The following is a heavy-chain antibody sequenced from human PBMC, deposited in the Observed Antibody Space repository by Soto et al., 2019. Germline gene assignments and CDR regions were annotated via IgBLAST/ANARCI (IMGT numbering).Heavy chain of an antibody. CDR3: ARDVSEVTNDYYYYGMDV. CDR2: ISTYNGDT. J-gene: IGHJ6*02. CDR1: GYTFTRSG. D-gene: IGHD2-8*01. Sequence: ASVKVSCKASGYTFTRSGISWVRQAPGQGLEWMGWISTYNGDTNYAQTFQGRVTMTTDTSTSTVHMELSSLRSEDTAVYYCARDVSEVTNDYYYYGMDVWGQGTTVTVSS. V-gene: IGHV1-18*01.